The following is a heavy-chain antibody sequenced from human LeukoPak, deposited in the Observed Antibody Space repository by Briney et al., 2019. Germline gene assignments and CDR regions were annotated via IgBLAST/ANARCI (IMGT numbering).Heavy chain of an antibody. J-gene: IGHJ4*02. CDR1: GFAFGTYA. CDR3: AKDKIVGEGRWEFDS. V-gene: IGHV3-23*01. Sequence: GGSLRLSCAGSGFAFGTYAMGWVRQAPGKGLEWVSGMVGGGSTYYADSVRGRFTISRDTSKSTLYLQMHSLRAEDTALYYCAKDKIVGEGRWEFDSWGQGPLVTVSS. CDR2: MVGGGST. D-gene: IGHD3-10*01.